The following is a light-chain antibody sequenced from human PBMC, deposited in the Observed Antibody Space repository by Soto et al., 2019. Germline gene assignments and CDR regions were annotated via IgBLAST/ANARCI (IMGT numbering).Light chain of an antibody. J-gene: IGKJ1*01. CDR1: QSISGW. V-gene: IGKV1-5*03. CDR3: QQYSSYST. CDR2: KAS. Sequence: DIQMNQSPSTLSASVGDRVTITCRASQSISGWLAWYQQKPGKAPKLLIYKASSLESGVPSRFSGSGSGTEFTLTISSLQPDDFATYFCQQYSSYSTFDQGTRVEIK.